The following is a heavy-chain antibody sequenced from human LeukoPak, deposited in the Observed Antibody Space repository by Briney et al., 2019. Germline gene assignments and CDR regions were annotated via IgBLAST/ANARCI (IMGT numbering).Heavy chain of an antibody. Sequence: GRSLRLPCAASGFTFSSYAMHWVRQAPGKGLEWVAVISYDGSNKYYADSVKGRFTISRDNSKNTLYLQMNSLRAEDTAVYYCARAERGYSGYLYFDYWGQGTLVTVSS. V-gene: IGHV3-30*04. CDR3: ARAERGYSGYLYFDY. CDR1: GFTFSSYA. CDR2: ISYDGSNK. D-gene: IGHD5-12*01. J-gene: IGHJ4*02.